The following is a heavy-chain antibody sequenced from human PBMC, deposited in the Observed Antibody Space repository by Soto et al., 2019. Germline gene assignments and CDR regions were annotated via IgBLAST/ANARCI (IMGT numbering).Heavy chain of an antibody. V-gene: IGHV4-4*07. Sequence: TSETLSLTGTVSGGSISSYYWSWIRQPAGKGLGWIGRIYASGSTNYNPSLKSRVTMSVDTSKSQFSLKLSSVTAADTAVYYCAGITGAIPRGLDNWFDPWGQGTLVTVSS. CDR3: AGITGAIPRGLDNWFDP. CDR2: IYASGST. D-gene: IGHD1-7*01. CDR1: GGSISSYY. J-gene: IGHJ5*02.